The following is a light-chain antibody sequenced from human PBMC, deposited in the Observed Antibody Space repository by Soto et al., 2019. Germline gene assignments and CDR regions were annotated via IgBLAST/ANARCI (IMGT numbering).Light chain of an antibody. CDR2: DAS. J-gene: IGKJ5*01. CDR3: QQSYSTPIT. Sequence: DIQMTQSPSTLPASVGDRVTITCQASQDINNYLNWYQQKPGKAPKLLIYDASNLEAGVPSRFSGSGSGTHFTLTISSLQPEDFATYYCQQSYSTPITFGQGTRLKIK. V-gene: IGKV1-33*01. CDR1: QDINNY.